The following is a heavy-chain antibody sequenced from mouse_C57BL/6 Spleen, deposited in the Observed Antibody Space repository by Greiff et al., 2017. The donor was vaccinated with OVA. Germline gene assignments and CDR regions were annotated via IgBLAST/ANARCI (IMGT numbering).Heavy chain of an antibody. CDR1: GYTFTSYW. CDR2: IYPGSGST. CDR3: ARDSNYDYAMDY. V-gene: IGHV1-55*01. J-gene: IGHJ4*01. D-gene: IGHD2-5*01. Sequence: QVQLKQPGAELVKPGASVKMSCKASGYTFTSYWITWVKQRPGQGLEWIGDIYPGSGSTNYNEKFKSKATLTVDTSSSTAYMQLSSLTSEDSAVYYCARDSNYDYAMDYWGQGTSVTVSS.